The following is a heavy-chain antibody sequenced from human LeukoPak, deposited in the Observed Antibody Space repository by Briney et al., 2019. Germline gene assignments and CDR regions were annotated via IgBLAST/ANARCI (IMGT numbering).Heavy chain of an antibody. CDR3: AKAVQSVAAIDNWFDP. Sequence: GGSLRLSCAASGFTFSSYWVSWVRQAPGKGLEWVANIKQDGSEKYYVDSVKGRFTISRDNAKNSLYLQMNSLRAEDTALYYCAKAVQSVAAIDNWFDPWGQGTLVTVSS. CDR2: IKQDGSEK. D-gene: IGHD6-19*01. V-gene: IGHV3-7*03. J-gene: IGHJ5*02. CDR1: GFTFSSYW.